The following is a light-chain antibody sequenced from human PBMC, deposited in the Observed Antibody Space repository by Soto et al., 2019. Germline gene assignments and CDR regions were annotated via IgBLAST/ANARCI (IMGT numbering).Light chain of an antibody. V-gene: IGLV2-14*01. CDR1: SSDVGGYNY. CDR3: ISYTSSNTRV. Sequence: QSALTQPASVSGSPGQSITISCTGTSSDVGGYNYVSWYQQHQGKAPKLMIYDVSHRPSGVSNRFSGSKSGNTASLTISGLQAEDEADYYCISYTSSNTRVFGTGTKVTVL. J-gene: IGLJ1*01. CDR2: DVS.